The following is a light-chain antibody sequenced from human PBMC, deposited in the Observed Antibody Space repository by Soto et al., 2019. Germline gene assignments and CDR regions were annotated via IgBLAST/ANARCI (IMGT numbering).Light chain of an antibody. Sequence: DIQMTQSPPSLSASVGDTITLTCRASQSISTYLDWYQVTPGKAPKVLIYAASTLQAGVPSRFSGSGSGTDFTLTINSLQPEDFATYYCQQNYNLPPWTFGQGTKVEIK. CDR1: QSISTY. J-gene: IGKJ1*01. CDR2: AAS. CDR3: QQNYNLPPWT. V-gene: IGKV1-39*01.